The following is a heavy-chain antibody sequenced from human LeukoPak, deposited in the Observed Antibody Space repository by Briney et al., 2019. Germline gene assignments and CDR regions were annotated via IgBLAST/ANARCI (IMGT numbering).Heavy chain of an antibody. D-gene: IGHD2-15*01. J-gene: IGHJ4*02. CDR1: GGSISSSSYY. CDR3: ASEVGYCSGGSCYYFDY. Sequence: PSETLSLTCTVSGGSISSSSYYWGWIRQPPGKGLEWIGSIYYSGSTYYNPSLKSRVTISVDTSKNQFSLKLSSVTAVDTAVYYCASEVGYCSGGSCYYFDYWGQGTLVTVSS. CDR2: IYYSGST. V-gene: IGHV4-39*01.